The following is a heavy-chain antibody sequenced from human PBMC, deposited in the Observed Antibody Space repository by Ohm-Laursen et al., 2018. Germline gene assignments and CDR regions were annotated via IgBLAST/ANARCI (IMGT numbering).Heavy chain of an antibody. V-gene: IGHV3-48*03. CDR3: AKDGMRQSYYGMDV. CDR2: ISSSGSTI. D-gene: IGHD2-8*01. CDR1: GFTFSSYE. J-gene: IGHJ6*02. Sequence: SLRLSCAASGFTFSSYEMNWVRQAPGKGLEWVSYISSSGSTIYYADSVKGRFTISRDNAKNSLYLQMNSLRAEDTAVYYCAKDGMRQSYYGMDVWGQGTTVTVSS.